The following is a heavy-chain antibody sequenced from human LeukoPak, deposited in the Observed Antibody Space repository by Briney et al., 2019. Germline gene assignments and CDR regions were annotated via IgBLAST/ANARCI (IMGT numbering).Heavy chain of an antibody. Sequence: GGSLRLSCAASGFTFSNYWMHWVRQAPGKGLVWVSRINGDESSTTYADSVKGRFTISRDNAKNTLYLRMNSLRAEDTAVYFCARSTVITPDFDHWGQGTLVTVSS. CDR2: INGDESST. V-gene: IGHV3-74*01. CDR3: ARSTVITPDFDH. D-gene: IGHD4-23*01. J-gene: IGHJ4*02. CDR1: GFTFSNYW.